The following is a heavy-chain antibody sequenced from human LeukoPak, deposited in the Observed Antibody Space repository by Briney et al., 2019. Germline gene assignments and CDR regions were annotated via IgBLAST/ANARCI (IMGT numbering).Heavy chain of an antibody. CDR2: INPNDGST. CDR3: ARGSYYYMDV. J-gene: IGHJ6*03. Sequence: ASVKVSCKASGYTFSNYYMHWVRQAPGQGLEWMGIINPNDGSTSYAQRLQGRVTMTRDTSTSTFYMELSTLRYEDTAVYYCARGSYYYMDVWVTGTTVTISS. V-gene: IGHV1-46*01. CDR1: GYTFSNYY.